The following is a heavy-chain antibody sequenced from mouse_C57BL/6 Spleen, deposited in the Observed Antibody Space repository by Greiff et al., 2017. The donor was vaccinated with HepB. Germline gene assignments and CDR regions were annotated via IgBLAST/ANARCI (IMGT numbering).Heavy chain of an antibody. Sequence: QVQLQQPGAELVKPGASVKLSCKASGYTFTSYWMHWVQQRPGRGLEWIGRIAPNSGGTKYNEKFKSKATLTVDKPSSTAYMQLSSLTSEDSAVYYWARDGNYDYWYFDVWGTGTTVTVAS. CDR1: GYTFTSYW. J-gene: IGHJ1*03. D-gene: IGHD2-1*01. CDR3: ARDGNYDYWYFDV. CDR2: IAPNSGGT. V-gene: IGHV1-72*01.